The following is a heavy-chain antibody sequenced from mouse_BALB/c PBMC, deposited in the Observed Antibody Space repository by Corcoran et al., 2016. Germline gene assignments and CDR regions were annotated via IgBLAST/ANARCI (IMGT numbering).Heavy chain of an antibody. V-gene: IGHV1-18*01. CDR3: ARRDRYGSRDYYAMDY. D-gene: IGHD1-1*01. J-gene: IGHJ4*01. CDR2: INPYNGGT. CDR1: GYSFTGYT. Sequence: EVQRQQAGPERVKPGASRRISCKASGYSFTGYTMNWVKQSHGKNLEWIGLINPYNGGTSYNQKVKGKATLTVDKSSSTAYMELLSLTSEDSAVYYCARRDRYGSRDYYAMDYWCQGTSVTVSS.